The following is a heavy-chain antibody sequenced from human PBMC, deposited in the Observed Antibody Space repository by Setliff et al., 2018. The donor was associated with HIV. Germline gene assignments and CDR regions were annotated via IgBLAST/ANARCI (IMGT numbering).Heavy chain of an antibody. CDR1: SGSISSDY. Sequence: SETLSLTCTVSSGSISSDYWSWIRQPAGKGLEWIGEINHSGSTNYNPSLKSRVTISVDTSKNQFSLKMNSVTAADTAVYYCARASYSYDSTGYLYWGQGTLVTVSS. CDR3: ARASYSYDSTGYLY. D-gene: IGHD3-22*01. V-gene: IGHV4-34*01. J-gene: IGHJ4*02. CDR2: INHSGST.